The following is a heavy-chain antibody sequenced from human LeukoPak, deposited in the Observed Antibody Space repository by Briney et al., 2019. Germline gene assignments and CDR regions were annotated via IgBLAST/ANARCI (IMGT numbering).Heavy chain of an antibody. J-gene: IGHJ6*02. D-gene: IGHD2-2*02. V-gene: IGHV3-30*03. CDR2: ISYDGSNK. Sequence: PGGSLRLSCAASGFTFSNAWMNWVRQAPGKGLEWVAVISYDGSNKYYADSVKGRFTISRDNSKNTLYLQMNSLRAEDTAVYYCARGDCSSTSCYTWVGWNYYYGMDVWGQGTTVTVSS. CDR1: GFTFSNAW. CDR3: ARGDCSSTSCYTWVGWNYYYGMDV.